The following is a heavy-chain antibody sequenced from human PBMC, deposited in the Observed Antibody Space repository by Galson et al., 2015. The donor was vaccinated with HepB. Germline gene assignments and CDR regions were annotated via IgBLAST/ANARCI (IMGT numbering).Heavy chain of an antibody. J-gene: IGHJ4*02. Sequence: SLRLSCAASGFTFSSYSMNWVRQAPGKGLEWVSSISSSSSYIYYADSVKGRFTISRDNAKNSLYLQMNSLRAEDTAVYYCARDRRYCSSTSCYFDYWGQGTLVTVSS. CDR3: ARDRRYCSSTSCYFDY. CDR1: GFTFSSYS. V-gene: IGHV3-21*01. CDR2: ISSSSSYI. D-gene: IGHD2-2*01.